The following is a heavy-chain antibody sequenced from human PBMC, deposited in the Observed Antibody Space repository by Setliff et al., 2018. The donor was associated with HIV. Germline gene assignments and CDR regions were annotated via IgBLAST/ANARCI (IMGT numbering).Heavy chain of an antibody. V-gene: IGHV4-39*01. CDR1: GVSISTSTSY. CDR3: ARHFAERLVDTEVGCFDY. J-gene: IGHJ4*02. CDR2: VDHSGQT. Sequence: SETRSLTCTVSGVSISTSTSYWGWIRQPPGKGLEWIGSVDHSGQTFYNPSLKSRLTMSVDTSKNDFSLILTSVTAADTAVYYCARHFAERLVDTEVGCFDYWGQGTLGTVS. D-gene: IGHD6-6*01.